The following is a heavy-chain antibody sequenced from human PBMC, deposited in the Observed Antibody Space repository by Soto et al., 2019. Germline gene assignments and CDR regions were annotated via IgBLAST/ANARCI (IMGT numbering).Heavy chain of an antibody. V-gene: IGHV3-21*01. Sequence: LRLSCAASGFTFSSYSMNWVRQAPGKGLEWVSSISSSSSYIYYADSVKGRFTISRDNAKNSLYLQMNSLRAEDTAVYYCARVSYYDSSGYYGEDAFDIWGQGTMVTV. CDR3: ARVSYYDSSGYYGEDAFDI. J-gene: IGHJ3*02. CDR2: ISSSSSYI. CDR1: GFTFSSYS. D-gene: IGHD3-22*01.